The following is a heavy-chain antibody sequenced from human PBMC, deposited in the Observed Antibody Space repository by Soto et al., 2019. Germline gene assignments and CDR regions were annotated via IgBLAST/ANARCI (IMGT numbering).Heavy chain of an antibody. D-gene: IGHD2-2*01. Sequence: QVQLVESGGGVVQPGRSLRLYCAASGFTFSSYGMHWVRQAPGKGLEWVAVIWYDGSNKYYADSVKGRFTISRDNSKNTLYLQMNSLRAEDTAVYYCAREAPQYCSSTSCPHGAWFDPWGQGTLVTVSS. V-gene: IGHV3-33*01. CDR3: AREAPQYCSSTSCPHGAWFDP. J-gene: IGHJ5*02. CDR1: GFTFSSYG. CDR2: IWYDGSNK.